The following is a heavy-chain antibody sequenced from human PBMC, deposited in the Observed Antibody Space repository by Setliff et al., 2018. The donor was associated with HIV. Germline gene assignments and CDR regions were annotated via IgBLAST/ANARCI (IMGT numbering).Heavy chain of an antibody. CDR3: ARGSQWELLPYFDY. CDR2: IYYSGST. D-gene: IGHD1-26*01. J-gene: IGHJ4*02. V-gene: IGHV4-31*03. Sequence: PSETLSLTCSVSGGSILSGGYYWSWIRQHPGRGLEWIGYIYYSGSTYYNPSLKSRVTVSIDTSKNQFSLKLSSVTAADTAVFYCARGSQWELLPYFDYWGQGTLVTVSS. CDR1: GGSILSGGYY.